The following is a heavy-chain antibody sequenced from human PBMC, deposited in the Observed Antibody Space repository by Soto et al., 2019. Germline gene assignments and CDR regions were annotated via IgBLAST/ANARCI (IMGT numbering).Heavy chain of an antibody. D-gene: IGHD3-16*01. CDR1: GFTFSSYG. CDR2: ISYDGSNK. V-gene: IGHV3-30*18. CDR3: AKDKGFYESRYYYYGMDV. Sequence: GGSLRLSCAASGFTFSSYGMHWVRQAPGKGLEWVAVISYDGSNKYYADSVKGRFTISRDNSKNTLYLQMNSLRAEDTAVYYCAKDKGFYESRYYYYGMDVWGQGTTVTVSS. J-gene: IGHJ6*02.